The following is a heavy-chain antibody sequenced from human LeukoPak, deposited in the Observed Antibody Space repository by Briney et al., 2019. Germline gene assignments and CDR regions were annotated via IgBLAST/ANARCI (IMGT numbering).Heavy chain of an antibody. Sequence: SETLSLTCNVSGASISNSYWSWIRQPPGKGLEWIGNIYHDGSTYYNPSLKSRVTISVDASKNQFSLKLRFVTAADTAVYYCARSGASSSGWPFDFWGQGTLVTVSS. D-gene: IGHD6-19*01. J-gene: IGHJ4*02. CDR2: IYHDGST. CDR3: ARSGASSSGWPFDF. CDR1: GASISNSY. V-gene: IGHV4-59*08.